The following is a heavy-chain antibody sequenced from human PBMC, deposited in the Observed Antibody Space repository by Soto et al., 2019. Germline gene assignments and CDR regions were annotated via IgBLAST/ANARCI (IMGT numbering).Heavy chain of an antibody. CDR3: ARGAGITIFGVVIPNPYYFDY. Sequence: SETLSLTCTVSGCSISSGGYYWSWIRQPPGKGLEWIGEINHSGSTNYNPSLKSRVTISVDTSKNQFSLKLSSVTAADTAVYYCARGAGITIFGVVIPNPYYFDYWGQGTLVTVSS. CDR2: INHSGST. D-gene: IGHD3-3*01. CDR1: GCSISSGGYY. V-gene: IGHV4-39*07. J-gene: IGHJ4*02.